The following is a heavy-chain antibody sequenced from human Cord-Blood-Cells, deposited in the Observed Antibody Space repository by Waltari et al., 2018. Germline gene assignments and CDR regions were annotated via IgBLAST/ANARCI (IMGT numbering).Heavy chain of an antibody. D-gene: IGHD1-1*01. Sequence: QVQLLESGPGLVKPSQTLSLTCTVSGGSISSGDYYWSWIRQPPGKGLEWIGYIYYRGSTYYNPSLKSRVTISVDTSKNQFSLKLSSVTAADTAVYYCAREPVGKLAGYDYWGQGTLVTVSS. V-gene: IGHV4-30-4*08. CDR2: IYYRGST. CDR1: GGSISSGDYY. CDR3: AREPVGKLAGYDY. J-gene: IGHJ4*02.